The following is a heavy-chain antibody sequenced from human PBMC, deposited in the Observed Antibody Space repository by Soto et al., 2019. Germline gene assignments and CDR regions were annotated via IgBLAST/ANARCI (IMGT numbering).Heavy chain of an antibody. CDR1: GYTFTSYD. Sequence: QAQLVQSGAEVKKPGASVKVSCKASGYTFTSYDINWVRQATGQGLEWMGWMNPKSGNTGYAPKFQDRVTMTRNTSLTTANRELSSLRSEDTAVYYCARGGLRFLSAVDYNGMDVWGQGTTVTVSS. J-gene: IGHJ6*01. D-gene: IGHD3-3*01. V-gene: IGHV1-8*01. CDR3: ARGGLRFLSAVDYNGMDV. CDR2: MNPKSGNT.